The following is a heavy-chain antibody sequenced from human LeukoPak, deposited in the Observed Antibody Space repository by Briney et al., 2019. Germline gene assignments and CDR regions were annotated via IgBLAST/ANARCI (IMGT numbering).Heavy chain of an antibody. Sequence: PSETLSLTCAVYGGSFSGYYWSWIRQPPGKGLEWIGYIYYSGSTNYNPSLKSRVTISVDTSKNQFSLKLSSVTAADTAVYYCASAGDYEGWFDPWGQGTLVTVSS. CDR1: GGSFSGYY. J-gene: IGHJ5*02. CDR3: ASAGDYEGWFDP. D-gene: IGHD4-17*01. V-gene: IGHV4-59*01. CDR2: IYYSGST.